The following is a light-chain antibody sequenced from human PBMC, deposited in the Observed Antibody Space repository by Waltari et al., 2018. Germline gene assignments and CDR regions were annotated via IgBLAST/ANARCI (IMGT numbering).Light chain of an antibody. CDR2: STD. J-gene: IGLJ2*01. CDR3: ASRDPTANAVV. Sequence: SSELTQDPAVSVALGQTVRITCQGDSIRTYSADWYQQRPGQAPILVLFSTDDRPSGIPDRFSGSSSRDTASLTITGTQAEDEADYYCASRDPTANAVVFGGGTKLTVL. V-gene: IGLV3-19*01. CDR1: SIRTYS.